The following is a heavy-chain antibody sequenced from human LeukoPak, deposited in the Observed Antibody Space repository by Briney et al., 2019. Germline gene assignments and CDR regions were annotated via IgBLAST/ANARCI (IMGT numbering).Heavy chain of an antibody. J-gene: IGHJ3*01. V-gene: IGHV3-21*04. CDR3: ARTSPMIRGPPPIDAFDL. Sequence: PGGSLRLSCGASGFTVSSNIMNWVRQAPGKGLEWVSSISNGGFYIYYADSVKGRFTISRDNAKNSLYLQMNSLRAEDTAIYFCARTSPMIRGPPPIDAFDLWGRGTLVTVSS. D-gene: IGHD3-10*01. CDR1: GFTVSSNI. CDR2: ISNGGFYI.